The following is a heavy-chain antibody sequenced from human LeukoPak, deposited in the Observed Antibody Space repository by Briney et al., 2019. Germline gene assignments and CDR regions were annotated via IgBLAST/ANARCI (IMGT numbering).Heavy chain of an antibody. CDR1: RFTFNNAW. D-gene: IGHD6-19*01. J-gene: IGHJ6*03. CDR2: IKRKTDGGTT. CDR3: TTGYGLDSRGRHYYYYMDV. V-gene: IGHV3-15*01. Sequence: GGSLRLSCAASRFTFNNAWMSWVRQAAGKGLEWVGRIKRKTDGGTTDYAAPVKGRFTISRDDSKNMLYLQMNSLKNEDTAVYYCTTGYGLDSRGRHYYYYMDVWGKGTTVTVSS.